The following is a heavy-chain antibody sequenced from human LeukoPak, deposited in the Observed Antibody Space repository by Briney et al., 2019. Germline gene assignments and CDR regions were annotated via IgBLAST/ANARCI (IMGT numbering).Heavy chain of an antibody. CDR1: GFTVRSNY. D-gene: IGHD1-26*01. V-gene: IGHV3-53*04. CDR2: IYNDGRT. Sequence: GGSLRLSCAASGFTVRSNYMSWVRQAPGKGLEWVSFIYNDGRTYYADSVKGRFTISRHNSKNMLYLQMNSLRPEDTAVYYCQWELLDNWGQGTWSPSPQ. CDR3: QWELLDN. J-gene: IGHJ4*02.